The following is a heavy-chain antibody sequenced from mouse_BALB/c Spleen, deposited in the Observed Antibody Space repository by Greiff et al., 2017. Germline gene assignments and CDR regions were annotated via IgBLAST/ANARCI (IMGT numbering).Heavy chain of an antibody. J-gene: IGHJ1*01. CDR1: GYTFTSYV. CDR2: INPYNDGT. V-gene: IGHV1-14*01. Sequence: EVQLQESGPELVKPGASVKMSCKASGYTFTSYVMHWVKQKPGQGLEWIGYINPYNDGTKYNEKFKGKATLTSDKSSSTAYMELSSLTSEDSAVYDCARSYGNYVWYYDVWGAGTTVTVSS. CDR3: ARSYGNYVWYYDV. D-gene: IGHD2-10*02.